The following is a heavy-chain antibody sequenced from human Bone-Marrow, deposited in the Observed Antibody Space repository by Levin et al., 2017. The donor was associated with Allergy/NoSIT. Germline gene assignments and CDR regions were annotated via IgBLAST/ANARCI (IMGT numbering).Heavy chain of an antibody. CDR1: GYTFTGHH. V-gene: IGHV1-2*02. CDR3: ARSEYKNFPFDL. J-gene: IGHJ4*02. D-gene: IGHD2/OR15-2a*01. Sequence: GASVKVSCKASGYTFTGHHIQWARQAPGQGLEWMGYINPNSGTTKSSQKFQDRVILTRDTSIATAYMELSGLRFDDTALYFCARSEYKNFPFDLWGQGTLVTVSS. CDR2: INPNSGTT.